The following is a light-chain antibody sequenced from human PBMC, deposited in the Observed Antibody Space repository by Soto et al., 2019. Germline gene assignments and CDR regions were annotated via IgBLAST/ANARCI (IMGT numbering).Light chain of an antibody. Sequence: QPVLTQPPSASRTPGQRVTISCSGSSSNIGSNFVYWYQQLSGTAPKLLFYKNNQRPPGVPDRFSASKSGTSASLAISGLRSEDEADYYCAAWDDSLSGPVFGGGTKVTVL. CDR1: SSNIGSNF. J-gene: IGLJ2*01. V-gene: IGLV1-47*01. CDR2: KNN. CDR3: AAWDDSLSGPV.